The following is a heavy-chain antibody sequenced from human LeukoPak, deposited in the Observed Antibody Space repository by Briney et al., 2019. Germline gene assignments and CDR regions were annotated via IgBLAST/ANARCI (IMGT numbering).Heavy chain of an antibody. D-gene: IGHD3-10*01. CDR2: ISGSGGST. CDR1: GFTFSSYA. V-gene: IGHV3-23*01. Sequence: GGSLRLSCAASGFTFSSYAMSWVRQAPGKGLEWVSAISGSGGSTYYADSVKGQFTISRDNSKNTLYLQMNSLRAEDTAVYYCTKAKVLWFGEYVDYWGQGTLVTVSS. J-gene: IGHJ4*02. CDR3: TKAKVLWFGEYVDY.